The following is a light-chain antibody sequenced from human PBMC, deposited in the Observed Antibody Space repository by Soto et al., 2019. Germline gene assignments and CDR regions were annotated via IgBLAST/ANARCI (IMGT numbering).Light chain of an antibody. CDR2: DVN. V-gene: IGLV2-14*03. Sequence: QSVLTQPASMSGSPGQSITISCTGTSSDVGGYNFVSWYQHHPGKAPKLMIYDVNGRPSGVSDRFSGSKSGDTASLTISGLQAEDEADYYCSSYTSGSTLVFGTGTKVTVL. J-gene: IGLJ1*01. CDR1: SSDVGGYNF. CDR3: SSYTSGSTLV.